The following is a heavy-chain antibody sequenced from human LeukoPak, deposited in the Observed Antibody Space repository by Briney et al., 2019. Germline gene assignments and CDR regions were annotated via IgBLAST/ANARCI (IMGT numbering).Heavy chain of an antibody. Sequence: GGSLRLSCAASGFTVSSNYMSWVRQAPGKGLEWVANIKQDGNEKYYVDSVKGRFTISRDNDKNSLYLQMNSLRAEDTAVYYCVREDRSCYYYWGQGTLVTVSS. CDR1: GFTVSSNY. CDR3: VREDRSCYYY. J-gene: IGHJ4*02. CDR2: IKQDGNEK. V-gene: IGHV3-7*03. D-gene: IGHD2-15*01.